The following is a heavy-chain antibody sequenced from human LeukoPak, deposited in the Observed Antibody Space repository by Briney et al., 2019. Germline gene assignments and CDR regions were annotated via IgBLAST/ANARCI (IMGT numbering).Heavy chain of an antibody. J-gene: IGHJ4*02. CDR2: IKQDGSEK. CDR3: AKAGYGSGSSSFDQ. D-gene: IGHD3-10*01. Sequence: GGTLRLSCAASGFTFSDYWTSWVRQAPGKGLEWVANIKQDGSEKYYVDSVKGRFTISRDNAKNSLHLQMNTLRAEDTAVYYCAKAGYGSGSSSFDQWGQGTLVTVPS. V-gene: IGHV3-7*01. CDR1: GFTFSDYW.